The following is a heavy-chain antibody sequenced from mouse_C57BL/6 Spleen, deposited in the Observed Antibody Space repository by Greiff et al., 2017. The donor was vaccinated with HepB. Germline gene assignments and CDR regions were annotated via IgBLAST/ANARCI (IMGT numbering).Heavy chain of an antibody. Sequence: QVHVKQPGAELVKPGASVKMSCKASGYTFTSYWITWVKQRPGQGLEWIGDIYPGSGSTNYNEKFKSKATLTVDTSSSTAYMQLSSLTSEDSAVYYCARTSSGPFAYWGQGTLVTVSA. CDR3: ARTSSGPFAY. J-gene: IGHJ3*01. V-gene: IGHV1-55*01. CDR1: GYTFTSYW. D-gene: IGHD3-2*02. CDR2: IYPGSGST.